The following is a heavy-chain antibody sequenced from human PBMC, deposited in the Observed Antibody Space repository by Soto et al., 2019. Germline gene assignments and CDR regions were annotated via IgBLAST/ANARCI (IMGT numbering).Heavy chain of an antibody. CDR2: ITPNNGDT. D-gene: IGHD2-21*02. Sequence: ASVKVSCKASGYTFDTYGISWVQQAPGQGLEWMGWITPNNGDTNYAQKIQGRVTLTTDTSTTTAYLEVRSLRSDDTAVYYCAGMAHCRDGFCYSRPLDSWGQGTLVTVSS. J-gene: IGHJ4*02. CDR1: GYTFDTYG. V-gene: IGHV1-18*01. CDR3: AGMAHCRDGFCYSRPLDS.